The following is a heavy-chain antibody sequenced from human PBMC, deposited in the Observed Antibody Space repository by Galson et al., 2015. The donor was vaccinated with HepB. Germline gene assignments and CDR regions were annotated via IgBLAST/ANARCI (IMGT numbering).Heavy chain of an antibody. D-gene: IGHD6-13*01. Sequence: ETLSLTCAVSGGSISSITWWNWVRLPPGKGLEWIGEIYHSGSTNYNPSLKSRVAISVDKSKNQFSLTLRSVTAADTAVYYCTKWGGSSSFMDEWGQGTLVTVSS. J-gene: IGHJ4*02. V-gene: IGHV4-4*02. CDR3: TKWGGSSSFMDE. CDR1: GGSISSITW. CDR2: IYHSGST.